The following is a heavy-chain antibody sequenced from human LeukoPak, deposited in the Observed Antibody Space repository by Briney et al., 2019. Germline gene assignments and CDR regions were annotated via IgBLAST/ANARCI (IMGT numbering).Heavy chain of an antibody. CDR1: GFTFSISD. CDR2: IGTAGNT. J-gene: IGHJ4*02. CDR3: AKGPRGAGLTIDY. V-gene: IGHV3-13*01. Sequence: GGSLRLSCAASGFTFSISDMHRVRQATGKGLEWVSSIGTAGNTFYPGSVEGRFSISRDNAKNSLYLQMNSLRAGDTAVYYCAKGPRGAGLTIDYWGQGTLVTVSS. D-gene: IGHD3-10*01.